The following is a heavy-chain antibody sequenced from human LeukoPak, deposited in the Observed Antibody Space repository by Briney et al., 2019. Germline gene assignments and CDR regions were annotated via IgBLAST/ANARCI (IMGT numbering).Heavy chain of an antibody. CDR3: ARENPPGYSSGMDV. D-gene: IGHD6-13*01. CDR1: GFTFSSSG. CDR2: IWYDGSNK. V-gene: IGHV3-33*01. Sequence: GGSLRPSCAASGFTFSSSGMYWVRQAPGKGLEWVADIWYDGSNKYYADSVKGRFTISRDNSKNTLYLQMNSLRAEDTAVYYCARENPPGYSSGMDVWGQGTTVTVSS. J-gene: IGHJ6*02.